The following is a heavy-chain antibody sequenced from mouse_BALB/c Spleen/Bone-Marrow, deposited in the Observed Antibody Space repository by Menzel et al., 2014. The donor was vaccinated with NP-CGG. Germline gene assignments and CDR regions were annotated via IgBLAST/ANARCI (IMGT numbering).Heavy chain of an antibody. CDR2: ISSGGGNT. Sequence: EVKVVDSGGGLVKPGGSLKLSCAASGFTFSSYTMSWVRQTPEKRLEWVATISSGGGNTYYPDSMKGRFTISRDNAKNDLYLQMSSLRSEDTASYYCARAYYRYPFDYWGQGTTLTVSS. CDR1: GFTFSSYT. V-gene: IGHV5-9*03. D-gene: IGHD2-14*01. CDR3: ARAYYRYPFDY. J-gene: IGHJ2*01.